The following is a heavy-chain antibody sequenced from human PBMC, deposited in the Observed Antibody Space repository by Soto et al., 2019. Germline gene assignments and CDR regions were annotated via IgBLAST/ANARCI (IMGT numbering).Heavy chain of an antibody. Sequence: SETLSLTCIVSNGSISSRSSYWGWIRQTPGKGLEWIGSIYYSGSTNYNPSLKSRVTISVDTSKNQFSLKLSSVTAADTAVYYCARAGGTVTTSGRGYYYYYMDVWGKGTTVTVSS. CDR3: ARAGGTVTTSGRGYYYYYMDV. J-gene: IGHJ6*03. D-gene: IGHD4-4*01. V-gene: IGHV4-39*07. CDR2: IYYSGST. CDR1: NGSISSRSSY.